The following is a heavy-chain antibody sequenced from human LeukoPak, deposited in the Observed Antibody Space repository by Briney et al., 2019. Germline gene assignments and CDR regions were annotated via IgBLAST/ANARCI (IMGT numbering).Heavy chain of an antibody. J-gene: IGHJ6*02. V-gene: IGHV4-34*01. Sequence: SETLSLTCAVYGGSFSGYYWSWIRQPPGKGLEWIGEINHSGSTNYNPSLKSRVTISIDTSKNHFSLNLTSVTAADTAVYYCARRLLRGYSYGYSSYYYYGMDVWGQGTTVTVSS. CDR3: ARRLLRGYSYGYSSYYYYGMDV. D-gene: IGHD5-18*01. CDR1: GGSFSGYY. CDR2: INHSGST.